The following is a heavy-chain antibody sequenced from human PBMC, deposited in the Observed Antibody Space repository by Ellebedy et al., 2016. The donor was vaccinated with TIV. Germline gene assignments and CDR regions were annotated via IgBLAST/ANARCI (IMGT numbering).Heavy chain of an antibody. CDR1: GGSTSSSSFY. Sequence: SETLSLXXTVSGGSTSSSSFYWGWIRQPPGKGLEYIASIYYSGRTYYNPSLKSRVSISVDTSKNQFSLKLSSVTAADTAVYYCARDSWSEDRGYYYVWGQGTLVTVSS. J-gene: IGHJ4*02. D-gene: IGHD3-22*01. V-gene: IGHV4-39*02. CDR2: IYYSGRT. CDR3: ARDSWSEDRGYYYV.